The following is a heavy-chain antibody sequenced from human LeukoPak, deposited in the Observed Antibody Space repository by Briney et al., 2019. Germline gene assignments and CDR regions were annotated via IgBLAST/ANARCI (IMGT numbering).Heavy chain of an antibody. Sequence: GGSLRLSCAASGFTFSSYAMSWVRQAPGKGLEWVSAISGSGDSTYYGDSVRGRFTISRDNSKNTLYLQKNSLRADDTAIYYCAKSMTLQWRGFFDLWGRGTHVTASS. D-gene: IGHD6-19*01. J-gene: IGHJ2*01. CDR1: GFTFSSYA. CDR3: AKSMTLQWRGFFDL. CDR2: ISGSGDST. V-gene: IGHV3-23*01.